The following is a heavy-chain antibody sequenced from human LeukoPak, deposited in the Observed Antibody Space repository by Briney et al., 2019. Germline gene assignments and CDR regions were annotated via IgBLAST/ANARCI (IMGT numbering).Heavy chain of an antibody. CDR1: GGSISGHY. Sequence: SETLSLTCIVSGGSISGHYWNWIRQPPGRGLEWIGHIYSTGSAYYSPSLKSRVTILLDTSKNQFSLRLNSLTAADTAVYYCARSTALNYFDSSGPVDYWGQGTRSPSPQ. CDR3: ARSTALNYFDSSGPVDY. D-gene: IGHD3-22*01. V-gene: IGHV4-59*11. CDR2: IYSTGSA. J-gene: IGHJ4*02.